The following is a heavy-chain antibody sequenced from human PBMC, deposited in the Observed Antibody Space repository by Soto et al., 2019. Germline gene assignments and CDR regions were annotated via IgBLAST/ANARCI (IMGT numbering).Heavy chain of an antibody. V-gene: IGHV4-30-2*01. J-gene: IGHJ5*02. CDR2: IYHSGST. CDR3: ARDAADPSAGSYSFWFDP. D-gene: IGHD3-10*01. CDR1: GGSISSGGYS. Sequence: PSATLSLTCAVSGGSISSGGYSWSWIRQPPGKGLEWIGYIYHSGSTYYNPSLKSRVTISVDRSKNQFSLKLSSVTAADTAVYYCARDAADPSAGSYSFWFDPWGQGTLVTV.